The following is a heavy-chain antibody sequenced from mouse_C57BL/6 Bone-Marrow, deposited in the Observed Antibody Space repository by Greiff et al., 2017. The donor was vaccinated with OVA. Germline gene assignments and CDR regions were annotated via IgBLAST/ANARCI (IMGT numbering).Heavy chain of an antibody. CDR3: ARADY. CDR1: GYTFTSYW. J-gene: IGHJ2*01. CDR2: IDPSDSGT. Sequence: QVQLKQPGAELVRPGSSVKLSCKASGYTFTSYWMHWVKQRPIQGLEWIGNIDPSDSGTHYNQKFKDKATLTVDKSSSTAYMQLSRLTSEDSAVYYCARADYWGQGTTLTVSS. V-gene: IGHV1-52*01.